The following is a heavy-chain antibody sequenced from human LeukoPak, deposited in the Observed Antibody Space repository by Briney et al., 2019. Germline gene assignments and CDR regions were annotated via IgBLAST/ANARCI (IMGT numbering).Heavy chain of an antibody. CDR2: IYYSGST. V-gene: IGHV4-59*08. CDR3: ARLARYCSSTSCLIGGFDP. D-gene: IGHD2-2*01. J-gene: IGHJ5*02. CDR1: GGSISSYY. Sequence: LETLSLTCTVSGGSISSYYWSWIRQPPGKGLEWIGYIYYSGSTNYNPSLKSRVTISVDTSKNQFSLKLSSLTAADTAVYYCARLARYCSSTSCLIGGFDPWGQGTLVTVSS.